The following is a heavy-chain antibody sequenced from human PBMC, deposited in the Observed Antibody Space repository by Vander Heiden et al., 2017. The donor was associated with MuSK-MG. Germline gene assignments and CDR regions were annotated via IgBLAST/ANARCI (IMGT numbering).Heavy chain of an antibody. CDR1: GFTFSSYS. V-gene: IGHV3-21*01. D-gene: IGHD4-4*01. Sequence: EVQLVESGGGLVKPGGSLRLSCAASGFTFSSYSMNWVRQAPGKGLEWVSSISSSSRDRDDADSVKGRFTISRDNAKNSLYLKMKSLRAEDTAVYDGARDPGLQFDYWGQGTMVTVSS. CDR3: ARDPGLQFDY. J-gene: IGHJ4*02. CDR2: ISSSSRDR.